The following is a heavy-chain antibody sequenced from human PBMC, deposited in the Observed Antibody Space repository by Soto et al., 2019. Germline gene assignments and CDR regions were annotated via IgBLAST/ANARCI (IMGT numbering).Heavy chain of an antibody. CDR1: GFTFSSYG. CDR3: AKEQYAFCGGDGYSGYYGMDV. Sequence: QVQLVESGGGVVQPGRSLRLSCAASGFTFSSYGMHWVRQAPGKGLEWVAVISYDGSNKSYADSVKGRFTISRDNSKNPLYQKMNSLRDEDTALYYCAKEQYAFCGGDGYSGYYGMDVWGRGTTVTVSS. V-gene: IGHV3-30*18. J-gene: IGHJ6*02. CDR2: ISYDGSNK. D-gene: IGHD2-21*02.